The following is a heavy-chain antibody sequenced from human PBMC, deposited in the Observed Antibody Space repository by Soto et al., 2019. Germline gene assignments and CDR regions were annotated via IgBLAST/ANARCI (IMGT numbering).Heavy chain of an antibody. Sequence: EVQLVESGEDLVPPGGPLGRSCAASGFPFSSDWMTWVRRAPGKGLQWVASIKPDGSDRYYLDSVRGRFTVSRDNARNSVYLQMNSLGVDDTALYHCVKGHLFVDPWGQGALAIVTS. V-gene: IGHV3-7*01. CDR1: GFPFSSDW. D-gene: IGHD3-10*02. CDR3: VKGHLFVDP. CDR2: IKPDGSDR. J-gene: IGHJ5*02.